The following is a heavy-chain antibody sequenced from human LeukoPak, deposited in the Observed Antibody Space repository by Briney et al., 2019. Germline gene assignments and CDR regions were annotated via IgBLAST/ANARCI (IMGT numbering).Heavy chain of an antibody. J-gene: IGHJ5*02. CDR1: GYTLTELS. Sequence: ASVEVSCKVSGYTLTELSMHWVRQAPGKGLEWMGGFDPEDGETIYAQKFQGRVTMTEDTSTDTAYMELSSLRSEDTAVYYCATDARAAAGVNWFDPWAREPWSPSPQ. CDR3: ATDARAAAGVNWFDP. V-gene: IGHV1-24*01. D-gene: IGHD6-13*01. CDR2: FDPEDGET.